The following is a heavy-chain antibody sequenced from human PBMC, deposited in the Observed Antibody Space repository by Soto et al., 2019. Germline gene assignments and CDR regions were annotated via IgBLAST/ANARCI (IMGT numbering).Heavy chain of an antibody. CDR1: GFAFRSYN. J-gene: IGHJ4*02. Sequence: EVQLVESGGGLVKPGGSLTLSCGASGFAFRSYNMNWVRQAPGKGLEWVASISSGSSNIYYADSVKGRFTISRDNAKNSLIPQMSSLRAEASAVYYCASTTVVAATFDFWGQGTLVTVSS. CDR3: ASTTVVAATFDF. D-gene: IGHD2-15*01. CDR2: ISSGSSNI. V-gene: IGHV3-21*01.